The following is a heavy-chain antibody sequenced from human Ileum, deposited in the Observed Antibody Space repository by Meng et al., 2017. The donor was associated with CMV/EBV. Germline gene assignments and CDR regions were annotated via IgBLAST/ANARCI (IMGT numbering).Heavy chain of an antibody. CDR1: GYAFSVYT. J-gene: IGHJ4*02. D-gene: IGHD3-16*01. CDR3: ARGNWGSDY. V-gene: IGHV1-2*06. Sequence: KVSCKTSGYAFSVYTIHWARQAPGQGLEWIGRIRTENGDTYYAQKFRGRVTMTRDTSISTAYMELSGLKSDDTAIYYCARGNWGSDYWGQGTLVTVSS. CDR2: IRTENGDT.